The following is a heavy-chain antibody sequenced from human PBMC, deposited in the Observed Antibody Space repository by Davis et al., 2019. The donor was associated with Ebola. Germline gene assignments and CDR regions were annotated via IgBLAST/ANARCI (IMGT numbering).Heavy chain of an antibody. CDR2: INPNSGGT. CDR3: ARGGYCSGGSSYYFDY. V-gene: IGHV1-2*04. D-gene: IGHD2-15*01. Sequence: ASVKVSCKASGYTFTGYYMHWVRQAPGQGLEWMGWINPNSGGTNYAQKFQGWVTMTRDTSISTAYMELSRLRSDDTAVYYCARGGYCSGGSSYYFDYWGQGTLVTVSS. CDR1: GYTFTGYY. J-gene: IGHJ4*02.